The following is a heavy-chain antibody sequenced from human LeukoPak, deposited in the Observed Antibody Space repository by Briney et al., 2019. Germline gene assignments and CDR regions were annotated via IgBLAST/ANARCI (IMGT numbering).Heavy chain of an antibody. Sequence: PGGSLRLSCAASGFTFSSYAMSWVRQAPGKGLEWVSAISGSGGSTYYADSVKGRFTISRDNSKNTLYLQMNSLRAEDTAVYYCAKDPPTDSGSHRVYYFDYWGQGTLVTVSS. CDR2: ISGSGGST. D-gene: IGHD1-26*01. CDR3: AKDPPTDSGSHRVYYFDY. CDR1: GFTFSSYA. V-gene: IGHV3-23*01. J-gene: IGHJ4*02.